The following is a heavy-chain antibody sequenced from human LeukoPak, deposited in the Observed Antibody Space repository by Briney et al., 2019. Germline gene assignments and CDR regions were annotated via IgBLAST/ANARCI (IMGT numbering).Heavy chain of an antibody. D-gene: IGHD6-19*01. CDR1: GGAFSGYY. CDR2: INHSRIT. V-gene: IGHV4-34*01. J-gene: IGHJ4*02. Sequence: SETLSLTCAVYGGAFSGYYWTWIRQPPGKGLEWIGDINHSRITNYTPSLKSRVTISVDTSKNQFSMKLKSVTAADTAVYYCARIAVAGYFVYWGQGTLVTVSS. CDR3: ARIAVAGYFVY.